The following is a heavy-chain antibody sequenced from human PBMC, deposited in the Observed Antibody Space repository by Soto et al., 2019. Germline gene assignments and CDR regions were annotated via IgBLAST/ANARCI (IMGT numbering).Heavy chain of an antibody. V-gene: IGHV4-59*08. CDR1: GGSISSYY. CDR3: ASTPGGYCSSTRCYFSVAWLDP. J-gene: IGHJ5*02. D-gene: IGHD2-2*01. CDR2: IYYSGST. Sequence: SETPSLTCTVSGGSISSYYWSWIRQPPGKGLEWIGYIYYSGSTYYNPSLKSRVTISVDTSKNQFSLKLSSVTAADTAVYYCASTPGGYCSSTRCYFSVAWLDPWGQGTLVTVSS.